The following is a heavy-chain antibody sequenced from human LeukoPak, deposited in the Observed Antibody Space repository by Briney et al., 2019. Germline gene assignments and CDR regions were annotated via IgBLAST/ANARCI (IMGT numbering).Heavy chain of an antibody. V-gene: IGHV1-69*05. CDR3: ARESFPNYYDSSGYYYDY. Sequence: SVKVSCKASGGTFSSYAISWVRQAPGQGLEWMGGIIPIFGTANYARKFQGRVTITTDESTSTAYMELSSLRSEDTAVYYCARESFPNYYDSSGYYYDYWGQGTLVTVSS. D-gene: IGHD3-22*01. J-gene: IGHJ4*02. CDR1: GGTFSSYA. CDR2: IIPIFGTA.